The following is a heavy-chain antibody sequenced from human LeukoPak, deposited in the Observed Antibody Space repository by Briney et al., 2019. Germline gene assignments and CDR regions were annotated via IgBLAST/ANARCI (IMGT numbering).Heavy chain of an antibody. D-gene: IGHD1-26*01. J-gene: IGHJ1*01. Sequence: GGYLRCYGAGSGFIVSSTYRSWVAQGPGKGWVGVSILYSGDSTYYEDSVKGRFTISRDNSRNTEYLQRTSLRAEDTAVHYCPKNRVGASGLAEYFEHWGQGTLVAVSS. CDR1: GFIVSSTY. V-gene: IGHV3-53*01. CDR2: LYSGDST. CDR3: PKNRVGASGLAEYFEH.